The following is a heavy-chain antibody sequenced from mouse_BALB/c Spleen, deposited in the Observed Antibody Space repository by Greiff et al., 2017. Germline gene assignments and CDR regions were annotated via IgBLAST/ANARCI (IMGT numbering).Heavy chain of an antibody. Sequence: LVESGAELVRPGALVKLSCKASGFNIKDYYMHWVKQRPEQGLEWIGWIDPENGNTIYDPKFQGKASITADTSSNTAYLQLSSLTSEDTAVYYCARAITTRTWFAYWGQGTLVTVSA. V-gene: IGHV14-1*02. D-gene: IGHD2-4*01. CDR1: GFNIKDYY. CDR2: IDPENGNT. J-gene: IGHJ3*01. CDR3: ARAITTRTWFAY.